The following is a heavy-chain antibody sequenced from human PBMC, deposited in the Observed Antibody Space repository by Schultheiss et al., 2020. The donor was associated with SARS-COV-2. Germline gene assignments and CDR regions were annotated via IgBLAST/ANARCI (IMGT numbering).Heavy chain of an antibody. CDR3: ARDGETHYYYDSSGYLDY. V-gene: IGHV3-48*03. CDR1: GFTFSSYE. D-gene: IGHD3-22*01. J-gene: IGHJ4*02. CDR2: ISSSGSTI. Sequence: GGSLRLSCAASGFTFSSYEMNWVRQAPGKGLEWVSYISSSGSTIYYADSVKGRFTISRDNAKNSLYLQMNSLRAEDTAVYYCARDGETHYYYDSSGYLDYWGQGTLVTVSS.